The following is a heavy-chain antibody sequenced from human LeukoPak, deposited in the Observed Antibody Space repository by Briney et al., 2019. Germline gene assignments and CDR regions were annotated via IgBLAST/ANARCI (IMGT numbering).Heavy chain of an antibody. CDR1: GFTVITND. J-gene: IGHJ4*02. CDR3: ARGVEPLASNTLAY. CDR2: LYSDHNT. V-gene: IGHV3-53*01. Sequence: PGGSLRLSCAASGFTVITNDMTWLRQAPGKGLEWVSVLYSDHNTKYADSVQGRFTISRDNSRNTLYLEMNSLSPDDTAVYYCARGVEPLASNTLAYWGQGTLVTVSS. D-gene: IGHD1-26*01.